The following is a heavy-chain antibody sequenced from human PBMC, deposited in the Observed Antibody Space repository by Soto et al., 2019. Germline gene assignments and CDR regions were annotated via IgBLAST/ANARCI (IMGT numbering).Heavy chain of an antibody. J-gene: IGHJ6*03. CDR2: IYYSGGT. V-gene: IGHV4-31*03. CDR1: GGSISSGGYY. Sequence: PSETLSLTCTVSGGSISSGGYYWSWIRQHPGKGLEWIGYIYYSGGTYYNPSLKSRVTISVDTSKNQFSLKLSSVTAADTAVYYCARVPSQYYGSGSSDYYYYYIDVWGKGTSVTVSS. CDR3: ARVPSQYYGSGSSDYYYYYIDV. D-gene: IGHD3-10*01.